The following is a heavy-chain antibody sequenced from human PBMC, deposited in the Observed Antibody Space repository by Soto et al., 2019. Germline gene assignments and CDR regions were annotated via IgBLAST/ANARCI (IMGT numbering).Heavy chain of an antibody. CDR2: IYHSGST. Sequence: PSETLSLTCAVSGYSISSGYYWGWIRQPPGKGLEWIGSIYHSGSTYYNPSLKSRVTISVDTSKNQFSLKLSSVTAADTAVYYCAGGVGPGLTAYFDYWGQGXLVTVYS. D-gene: IGHD2-8*01. V-gene: IGHV4-38-2*01. J-gene: IGHJ4*02. CDR1: GYSISSGYY. CDR3: AGGVGPGLTAYFDY.